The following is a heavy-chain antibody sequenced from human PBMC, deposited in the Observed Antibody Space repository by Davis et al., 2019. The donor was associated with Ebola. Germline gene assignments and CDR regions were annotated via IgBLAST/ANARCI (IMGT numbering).Heavy chain of an antibody. V-gene: IGHV3-NL1*01. CDR1: GFTFSSYG. D-gene: IGHD3-10*01. CDR2: LYSGAGGST. J-gene: IGHJ4*02. CDR3: AGRTFGSGSF. Sequence: GESLKISCAASGFTFSSYGMHWVRQAPGKGLEWVSILYSGAGGSTYYADSVKGRFTISRDTSGSTLYLQMNSLRAHDTAVYYCAGRTFGSGSFWGQGTLVSVSS.